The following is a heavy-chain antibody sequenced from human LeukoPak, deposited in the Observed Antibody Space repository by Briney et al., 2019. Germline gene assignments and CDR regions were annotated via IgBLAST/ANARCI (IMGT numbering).Heavy chain of an antibody. D-gene: IGHD7-27*01. J-gene: IGHJ4*02. Sequence: SETLSLTCAVSGGSISSSNWWSWVRQPPGKGLEWIGEIYHSESTNYNPSLRSRVTISVDKSKNQFSLKLSSVTAADTAVYYCARVLDWGVYFEYWGQGTLVSVSS. CDR1: GGSISSSNW. CDR3: ARVLDWGVYFEY. CDR2: IYHSEST. V-gene: IGHV4-4*02.